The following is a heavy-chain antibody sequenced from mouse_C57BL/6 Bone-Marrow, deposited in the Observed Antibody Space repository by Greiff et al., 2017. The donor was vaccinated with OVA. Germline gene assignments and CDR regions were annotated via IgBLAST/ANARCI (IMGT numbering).Heavy chain of an antibody. Sequence: QVQLPQSGPGLVQPSQSLSIPCTVSGFSLTSYGVHWVRQSPGKGLEWLGVIWSGGSTDYNAAFISRLSISKDNSKSQVFFKMNSLQADETAIYYCASNYYGSSLDYWGQGTTLTVSS. CDR1: GFSLTSYG. J-gene: IGHJ2*01. V-gene: IGHV2-2*01. D-gene: IGHD1-1*01. CDR2: IWSGGST. CDR3: ASNYYGSSLDY.